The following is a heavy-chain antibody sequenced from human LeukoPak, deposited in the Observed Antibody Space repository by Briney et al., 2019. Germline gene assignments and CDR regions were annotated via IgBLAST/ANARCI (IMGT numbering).Heavy chain of an antibody. CDR1: GGSISSDN. CDR2: IYYSGST. V-gene: IGHV4-59*01. Sequence: PSETLSLTRTVIGGSISSDNWSRIRQPPGKGLEWIGYIYYSGSTNYNPSLKSRVTISVDTSKNQFSLKLSSVTAADTAVYYCARSHSVWTSIDYCSQETLVTVSS. D-gene: IGHD3/OR15-3a*01. J-gene: IGHJ4*02. CDR3: ARSHSVWTSIDY.